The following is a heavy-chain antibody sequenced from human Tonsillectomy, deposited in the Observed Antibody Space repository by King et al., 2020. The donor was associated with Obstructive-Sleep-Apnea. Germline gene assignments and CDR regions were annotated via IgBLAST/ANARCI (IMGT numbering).Heavy chain of an antibody. CDR2: IYYTGST. J-gene: IGHJ6*02. CDR3: ARYEDVSHHALDV. CDR1: GGSINSHY. Sequence: VQLQESGPGLVKPSETLSLTCGVSGGSINSHYWSWIRQPPGKGLEYIGYIYYTGSTNYNPSLKSRVPISVDTSKNQFSLKLTSVTDADTAVYYCARYEDVSHHALDVWGQGTTVTVSS. D-gene: IGHD1-14*01. V-gene: IGHV4-59*08.